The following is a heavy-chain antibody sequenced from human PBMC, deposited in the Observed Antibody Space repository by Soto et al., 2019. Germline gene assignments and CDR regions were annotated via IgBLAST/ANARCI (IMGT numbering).Heavy chain of an antibody. Sequence: ASETLSLTCAVYGGSFSGYYWSWIRQPPGKGLEWIGETNHSGSTNYNPSLKSRVTISVDTSKNQFSLKLSSVTAADTAVYYCARGRSLVVVADGGYYFDYWGQGTLVTVSS. D-gene: IGHD2-15*01. J-gene: IGHJ4*02. CDR2: TNHSGST. CDR3: ARGRSLVVVADGGYYFDY. V-gene: IGHV4-34*01. CDR1: GGSFSGYY.